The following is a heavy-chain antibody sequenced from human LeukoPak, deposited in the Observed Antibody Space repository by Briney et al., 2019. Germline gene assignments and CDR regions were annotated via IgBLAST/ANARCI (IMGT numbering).Heavy chain of an antibody. CDR1: GGTFSSYA. Sequence: VASVKVSCKASGGTFSSYAISWVRQAPGQGLEWMGGIIPIFGTANYAQKFQGRVTITADKSTSTAYMELSSLRSEDTAVYYCARAHYYDSRRDAFDIWGQGTMVTVSS. D-gene: IGHD3-22*01. CDR2: IIPIFGTA. J-gene: IGHJ3*02. V-gene: IGHV1-69*06. CDR3: ARAHYYDSRRDAFDI.